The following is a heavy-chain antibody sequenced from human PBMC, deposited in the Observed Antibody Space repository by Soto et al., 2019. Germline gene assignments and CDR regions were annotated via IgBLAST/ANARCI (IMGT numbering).Heavy chain of an antibody. CDR3: ARDQLEGNWFDP. CDR2: IYHSGST. D-gene: IGHD1-1*01. J-gene: IGHJ5*02. Sequence: QLQLQESGSGLVRPSQTLSLTCAVSGGSISSGGYSWNWIRQPPGKGLEWIGYIYHSGSTLYNPSLPSRVTISVDKSTNQFSLKLCSVTAADTAVYYCARDQLEGNWFDPWGHGTLVTVSS. V-gene: IGHV4-30-2*01. CDR1: GGSISSGGYS.